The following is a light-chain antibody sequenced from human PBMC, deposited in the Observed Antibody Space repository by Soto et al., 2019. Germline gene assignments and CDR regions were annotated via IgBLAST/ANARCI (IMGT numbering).Light chain of an antibody. J-gene: IGLJ1*01. CDR1: TSDFGFYNY. CDR2: EVT. CDR3: SSYKSSTDYV. V-gene: IGLV2-14*01. Sequence: QSALTQPASVSGSPGQSITISCTGTTSDFGFYNYVSWYQHHPGKAPKLLIYEVTNRHSGVSNRFSGSKSGNTASLTISGLQHEEQAAYYRSSYKSSTDYVFGTRTKVT.